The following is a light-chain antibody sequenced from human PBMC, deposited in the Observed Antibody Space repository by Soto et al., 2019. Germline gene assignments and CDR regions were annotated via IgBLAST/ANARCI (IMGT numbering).Light chain of an antibody. Sequence: QSDLTQPPSASGSPGQSVTISCTGTGSDVGAYNYVSWYQQHPGKAPKLMIYEVSKRPSGVPDRSSGSKSGNTASLTVSGLQAEDEADYYCSSYAGNNNYVFGTGTKVTVL. CDR2: EVS. J-gene: IGLJ1*01. V-gene: IGLV2-8*01. CDR3: SSYAGNNNYV. CDR1: GSDVGAYNY.